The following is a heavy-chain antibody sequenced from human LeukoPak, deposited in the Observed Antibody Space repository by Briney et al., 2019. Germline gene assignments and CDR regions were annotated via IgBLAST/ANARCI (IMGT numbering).Heavy chain of an antibody. Sequence: GGSLRLSCAASGFTFSNYWMRWVRQAPGKGLEWVADIEQDGGEKYYVDSVKGRFTISRDNAKNSLYLQMNSLRAEDTALYHCARVLTMVRGARGAFDIWGQGTMVTVSS. CDR3: ARVLTMVRGARGAFDI. J-gene: IGHJ3*02. CDR1: GFTFSNYW. CDR2: IEQDGGEK. D-gene: IGHD3-10*01. V-gene: IGHV3-7*03.